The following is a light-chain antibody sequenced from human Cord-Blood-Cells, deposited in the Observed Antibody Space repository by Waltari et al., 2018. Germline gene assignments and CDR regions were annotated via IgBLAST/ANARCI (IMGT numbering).Light chain of an antibody. Sequence: DIQMTQSPSSLSASVGDRVTITCRASQSISSYLNWYQQKPGKAPKLLIYAASSLQSGVPSRFSGSGSGTDFTLTISSLQPEDFATYYCQQSYSTLTGYTFCQGTKLEIK. CDR1: QSISSY. V-gene: IGKV1-39*01. CDR3: QQSYSTLTGYT. CDR2: AAS. J-gene: IGKJ2*01.